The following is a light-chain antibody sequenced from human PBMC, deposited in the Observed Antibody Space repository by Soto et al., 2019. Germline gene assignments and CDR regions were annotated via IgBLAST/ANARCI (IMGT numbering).Light chain of an antibody. CDR1: SSDVGGYNY. V-gene: IGLV2-8*01. J-gene: IGLJ1*01. CDR3: KSYAGSNTYV. Sequence: QSALTQPPSASGSPGQSVTISCTGTSSDVGGYNYVSWYQQHPGKAPKLMIYEVSKRPSGVPDRFSGSKSGYTASLTVSGLQAADEADYFCKSYAGSNTYVFGSGTKLTVL. CDR2: EVS.